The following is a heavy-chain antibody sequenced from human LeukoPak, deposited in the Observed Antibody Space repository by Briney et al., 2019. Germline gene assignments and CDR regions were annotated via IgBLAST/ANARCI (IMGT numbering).Heavy chain of an antibody. Sequence: PSETLSLTCTVSGGSISSYYWSWIRQPPGKGLEWIGYIYYSGSTNYNPSLKSRVTISVDTSKNQFSLKLSSVTAADTAVYYCARVGGFGEFPHWGQGTLVTVSS. CDR1: GGSISSYY. J-gene: IGHJ4*02. D-gene: IGHD3-10*01. V-gene: IGHV4-59*12. CDR3: ARVGGFGEFPH. CDR2: IYYSGST.